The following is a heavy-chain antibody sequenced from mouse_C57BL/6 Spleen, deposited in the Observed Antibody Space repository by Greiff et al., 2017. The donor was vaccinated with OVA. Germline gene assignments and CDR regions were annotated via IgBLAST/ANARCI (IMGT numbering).Heavy chain of an antibody. Sequence: QVQLQQSGAELVKPGASVKLSCKASGYTFTSYWMQWVKQRPGQGLEWIGEIDPSDSYTNYNQKFKGKATLTVDTSSSTAYMQLSSLTSEDSAVYYCAFYDDLYAMDYWGQGTSVTVSS. CDR2: IDPSDSYT. V-gene: IGHV1-50*01. D-gene: IGHD2-12*01. CDR1: GYTFTSYW. CDR3: AFYDDLYAMDY. J-gene: IGHJ4*01.